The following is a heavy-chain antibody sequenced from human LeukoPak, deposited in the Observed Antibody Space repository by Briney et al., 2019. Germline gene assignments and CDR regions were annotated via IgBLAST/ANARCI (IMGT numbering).Heavy chain of an antibody. CDR3: ARDVPNWAFDY. D-gene: IGHD7-27*01. CDR2: IHPGSGST. Sequence: VASVKVSCKASGYTFTGYYMHWVRQAPGQGLEWMGMIHPGSGSTTYVQKFQGRVTMTRDTSTSSVYMELSSLRSEDTASYYCARDVPNWAFDYWGQGTLVTVSS. CDR1: GYTFTGYY. J-gene: IGHJ4*02. V-gene: IGHV1-46*01.